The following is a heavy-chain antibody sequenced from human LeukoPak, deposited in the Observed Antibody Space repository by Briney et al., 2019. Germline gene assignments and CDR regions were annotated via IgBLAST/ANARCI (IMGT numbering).Heavy chain of an antibody. CDR1: GGSFSGYY. D-gene: IGHD3-22*01. Sequence: SETLSLTCAVYGGSFSGYYWSWIRQPPGKGLEWIGYIYYSGSTNYNPSLKSRVTISVDTSKNHFSLKLSSVTAADTAVYYCARGISYYDSSGYPFDYWGQGTLVTVSS. CDR2: IYYSGST. CDR3: ARGISYYDSSGYPFDY. J-gene: IGHJ4*02. V-gene: IGHV4-59*01.